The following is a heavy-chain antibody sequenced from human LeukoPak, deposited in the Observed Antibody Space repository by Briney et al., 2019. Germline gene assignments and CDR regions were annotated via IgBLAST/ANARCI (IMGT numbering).Heavy chain of an antibody. Sequence: SETLSLTCTVSGGSFRSYYWSWIRQSPGKVLEWLGYIYYTGTTNYNPSLKSRVTISLDTSKNQFSLRLSSVTAADTAVYYCDRGIGSSYYFDYWGQGARVTVSS. D-gene: IGHD2-15*01. CDR2: IYYTGTT. CDR1: GGSFRSYY. V-gene: IGHV4-59*01. J-gene: IGHJ4*02. CDR3: DRGIGSSYYFDY.